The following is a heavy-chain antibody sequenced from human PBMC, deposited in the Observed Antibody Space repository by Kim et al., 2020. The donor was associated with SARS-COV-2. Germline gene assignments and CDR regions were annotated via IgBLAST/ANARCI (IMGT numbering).Heavy chain of an antibody. D-gene: IGHD6-6*01. V-gene: IGHV3-30*02. J-gene: IGHJ4*02. Sequence: YYADSVKGRFTISRDNSKNTLYLQMNSLRAEDTAMYYCAKDEGDSSSFDYWGQGTLVTVSS. CDR3: AKDEGDSSSFDY.